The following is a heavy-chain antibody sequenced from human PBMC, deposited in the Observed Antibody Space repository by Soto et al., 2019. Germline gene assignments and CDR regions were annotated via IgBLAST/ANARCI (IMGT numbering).Heavy chain of an antibody. J-gene: IGHJ3*02. CDR2: IDWDDEK. CDR1: GFSLSTSGTR. CDR3: ARPRDGSYGPYAFDI. Sequence: SGPTLVNPTQTLTLTCTLSGFSLSTSGTRVSWIRQPPGKALEWLARIDWDDEKFYSTSLKTRLTISKDTSKNQVVLTMTNMDPVDTATYYCARPRDGSYGPYAFDIWDQGTMVTVSS. V-gene: IGHV2-70*04. D-gene: IGHD6-19*01.